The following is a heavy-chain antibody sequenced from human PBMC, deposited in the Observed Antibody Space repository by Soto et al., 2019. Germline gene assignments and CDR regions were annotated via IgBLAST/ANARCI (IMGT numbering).Heavy chain of an antibody. J-gene: IGHJ6*02. CDR1: GFTFSSYG. D-gene: IGHD3-10*01. CDR3: AKATHRRYYYGMDV. V-gene: IGHV3-30*18. Sequence: GGSLRLSCAASGFTFSSYGMHWVRQAPGKGLEWVAVISYDGSNKYYADSVKGRFTISRDNSKNTLYLQMNSLRAEDTAVYYCAKATHRRYYYGMDVWGQGTTVTVSS. CDR2: ISYDGSNK.